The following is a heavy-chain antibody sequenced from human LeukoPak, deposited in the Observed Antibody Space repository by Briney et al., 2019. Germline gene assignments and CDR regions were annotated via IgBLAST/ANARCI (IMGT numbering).Heavy chain of an antibody. CDR3: AKGDTTWELPHDD. CDR1: GYSISSGYY. D-gene: IGHD1-26*01. V-gene: IGHV4-38-2*02. Sequence: SETLSLTCTVSGYSISSGYYWGWIRQPPGKGLEWIGEINHSGSTNYNPSLKSRVTISVDTSKNQFSLKLSSVTAADTAVYYCAKGDTTWELPHDDWGQGTLVTVSS. CDR2: INHSGST. J-gene: IGHJ4*02.